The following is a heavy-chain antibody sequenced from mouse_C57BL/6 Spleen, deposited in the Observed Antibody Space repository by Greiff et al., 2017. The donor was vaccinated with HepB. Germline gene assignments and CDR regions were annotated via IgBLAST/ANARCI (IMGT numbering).Heavy chain of an antibody. J-gene: IGHJ3*01. V-gene: IGHV1-15*01. D-gene: IGHD2-5*01. Sequence: VQLQESGAELVRPGASVTLSCKASGYTFTDYEMHWVKQTPVHGLEWIGAIDPETGGTAYNQKFKGKAILTADKSSSTAYMELRSLTSEDSAVYYCTRSYYSTYGFAYWGQGTLVTVSA. CDR2: IDPETGGT. CDR3: TRSYYSTYGFAY. CDR1: GYTFTDYE.